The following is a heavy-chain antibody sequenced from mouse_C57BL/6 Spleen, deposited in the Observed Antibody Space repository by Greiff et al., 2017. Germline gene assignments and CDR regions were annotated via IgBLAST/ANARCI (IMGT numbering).Heavy chain of an antibody. J-gene: IGHJ2*01. D-gene: IGHD2-5*01. Sequence: VQLQQSGAELVKPGASVKLSCKASGYTFTEYTIHWVKQRSGQGLEWIGWFYPGSGSIKYNENFEDNATLTADKSSPTVYMELSRLTSEDSAVYFCARHGPKSNSYYFYSWGQGTTLTVSS. V-gene: IGHV1-62-2*01. CDR2: FYPGSGSI. CDR3: ARHGPKSNSYYFYS. CDR1: GYTFTEYT.